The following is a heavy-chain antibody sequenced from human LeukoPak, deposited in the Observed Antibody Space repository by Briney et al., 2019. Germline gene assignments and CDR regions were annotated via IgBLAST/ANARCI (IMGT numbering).Heavy chain of an antibody. CDR1: GFTFSSYG. V-gene: IGHV3-23*01. J-gene: IGHJ3*02. CDR2: ISGSGAAP. CDR3: SRGTQSSGVAFDI. Sequence: AGGSLRLSCAASGFTFSSYGMSWVRQAPGQGLEWVSTISGSGAAPYSADSVKGRFTISRDNSKNTLYLQTTNLKAEDTAVYYCSRGTQSSGVAFDIWGQGTMVTVSS. D-gene: IGHD3-10*01.